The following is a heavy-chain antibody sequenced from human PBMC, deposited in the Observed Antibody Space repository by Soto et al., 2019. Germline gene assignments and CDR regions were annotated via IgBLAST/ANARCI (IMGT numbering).Heavy chain of an antibody. D-gene: IGHD3-10*01. CDR2: VSGGGFST. J-gene: IGHJ4*02. CDR3: AKGQVRGLVIT. CDR1: GFTFSSYA. Sequence: EVHLLESGGGLVQPGGSLRLSCAASGFTFSSYAMYWVRQAPGKGLEWVSAVSGGGFSTYYADSVKGRFTISRDNSKSTLYLQMNSLRDEDTAVYYCAKGQVRGLVITWGLGTLVTVSS. V-gene: IGHV3-23*01.